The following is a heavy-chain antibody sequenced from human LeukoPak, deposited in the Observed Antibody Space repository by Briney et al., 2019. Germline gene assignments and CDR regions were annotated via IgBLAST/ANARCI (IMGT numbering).Heavy chain of an antibody. CDR1: GYTFSDFY. CDR3: ARVRLADERAWAY. Sequence: ASVKVSCKASGYTFSDFYIHWVRQAPGQGLEYVGWITPKSGDTYSPQRFQGRVTMTRDASISTAYMELSSLRSDDTAVYFCARVRLADERAWAYWGQGTLVTISS. V-gene: IGHV1-2*02. D-gene: IGHD3-3*02. CDR2: ITPKSGDT. J-gene: IGHJ4*02.